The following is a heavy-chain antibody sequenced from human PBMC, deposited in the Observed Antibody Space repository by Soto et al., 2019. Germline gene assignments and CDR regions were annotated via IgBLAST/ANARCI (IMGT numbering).Heavy chain of an antibody. CDR2: IIPIFGTA. J-gene: IGHJ6*02. Sequence: SVKVSCKASGGTFSSHAISWVRQAPGQGLEWMGGIIPIFGTANYAQKFQGRVTITADKSTSTAYMELSSLRSEDTAVYYCASMRLRGKGNCGCLSGMDFWGQGTKVTVSS. CDR3: ASMRLRGKGNCGCLSGMDF. D-gene: IGHD7-27*01. V-gene: IGHV1-69*06. CDR1: GGTFSSHA.